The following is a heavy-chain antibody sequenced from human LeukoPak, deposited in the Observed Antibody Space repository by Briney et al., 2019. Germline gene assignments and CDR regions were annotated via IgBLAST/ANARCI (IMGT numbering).Heavy chain of an antibody. CDR3: AXGVAVYYDSSGEPYYFDY. Sequence: SETLSLTCAVYGGSFSGYYWSWIRQPPGKGLEWIGEINHSGSTNYNPSLKSRVTISVDTSKNQFSLKLSSVTAADTAVYYCAXGVAVYYDSSGEPYYFDYWGQGTLVTVSS. CDR1: GGSFSGYY. CDR2: INHSGST. J-gene: IGHJ4*02. V-gene: IGHV4-34*01. D-gene: IGHD3-22*01.